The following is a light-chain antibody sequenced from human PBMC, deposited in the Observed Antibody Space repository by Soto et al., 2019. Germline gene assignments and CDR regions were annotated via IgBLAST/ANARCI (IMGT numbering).Light chain of an antibody. J-gene: IGLJ1*01. V-gene: IGLV2-8*01. CDR1: SSDVGGYNY. CDR2: EVS. CDR3: TSYAGSNNFFYV. Sequence: QSALTQPPFASGSPGQSVTISCTGTSSDVGGYNYVSWYQQHPGKAPKLMIYEVSKRPSGVPDRFSGSKSGNTASLTVSGLQAEDEADYYCTSYAGSNNFFYVFGTGTKVTVL.